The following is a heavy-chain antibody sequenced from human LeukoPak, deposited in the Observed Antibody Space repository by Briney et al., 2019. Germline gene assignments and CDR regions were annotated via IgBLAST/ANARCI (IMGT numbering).Heavy chain of an antibody. Sequence: SETLSLTCTAAGCSISSYYWSWIRQPAGKGLEWIGRIYTSGSTNYNPSLKSRVTMSVDTSKNQFSLKLSSVTAADTAVYYCARDRDCSITSCYNGDWFDPWGQGTLVTVSS. CDR3: ARDRDCSITSCYNGDWFDP. V-gene: IGHV4-4*07. CDR1: GCSISSYY. CDR2: IYTSGST. D-gene: IGHD2-2*02. J-gene: IGHJ5*02.